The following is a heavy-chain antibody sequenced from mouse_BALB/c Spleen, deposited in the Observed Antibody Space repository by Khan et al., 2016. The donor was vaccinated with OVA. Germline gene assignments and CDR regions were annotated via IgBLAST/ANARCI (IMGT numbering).Heavy chain of an antibody. CDR2: ISPGSGDT. V-gene: IGHV1-77*01. D-gene: IGHD1-2*01. CDR1: GYTFTDYY. CDR3: ARRNYFCYTVAY. J-gene: IGHJ3*01. Sequence: QVQLKQSGAELARPGASVKLSCKASGYTFTDYYINWVKQRTGQGLEWIGEISPGSGDTYYNEKFKGQATLTADKSSSTVYMQLSSLKAEASAVYFCARRNYFCYTVAYWGQGTLVTVSA.